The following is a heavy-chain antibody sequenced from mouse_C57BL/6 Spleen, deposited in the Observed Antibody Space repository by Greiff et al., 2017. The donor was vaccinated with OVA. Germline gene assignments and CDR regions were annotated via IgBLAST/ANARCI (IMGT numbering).Heavy chain of an antibody. V-gene: IGHV5-6*01. CDR2: ISSGGSYT. CDR1: GFPFSSYG. Sequence: EVKLVESGGDLVKPGGSLKLSCAASGFPFSSYGMSWVRQTPDKRLEWVATISSGGSYTYYPASVKGRFTISRDNSKNTRYLQISSLKSEDRAMNYCARQGPGDYVGYYDNWGKGTTLTVSS. D-gene: IGHD2-3*01. CDR3: ARQGPGDYVGYYDN. J-gene: IGHJ2*01.